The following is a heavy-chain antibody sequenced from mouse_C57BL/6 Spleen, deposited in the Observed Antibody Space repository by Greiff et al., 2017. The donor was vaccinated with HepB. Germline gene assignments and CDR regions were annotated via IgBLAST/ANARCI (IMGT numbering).Heavy chain of an antibody. CDR1: GYAFSSSW. CDR2: IYPGDGDT. CDR3: ARESLLIDY. Sequence: VKLQESGPELVKPGASVKISCKASGYAFSSSWMNWVKQRPGKGLEWIGRIYPGDGDTNYNGKFKGKATLTADKSSSTAYMQLSSLTSEDSAVYFCARESLLIDYWGQGTTLTVSS. D-gene: IGHD2-10*01. V-gene: IGHV1-82*01. J-gene: IGHJ2*01.